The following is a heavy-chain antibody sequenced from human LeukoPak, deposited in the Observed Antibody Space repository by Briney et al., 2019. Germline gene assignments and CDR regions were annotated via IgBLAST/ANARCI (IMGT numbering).Heavy chain of an antibody. CDR2: ISSSSSYI. V-gene: IGHV3-21*01. Sequence: PGGSLRLSCAASGFTFSSYSMNWVRQAPGKGLEWVSSISSSSSYIYYADSVKGRFTISRDNAKNSLYLQMNSLRAEDTAVYYCAKDQSTWIQLWLTFACDYWGQGTLVTVSS. CDR3: AKDQSTWIQLWLTFACDY. D-gene: IGHD5-18*01. CDR1: GFTFSSYS. J-gene: IGHJ4*02.